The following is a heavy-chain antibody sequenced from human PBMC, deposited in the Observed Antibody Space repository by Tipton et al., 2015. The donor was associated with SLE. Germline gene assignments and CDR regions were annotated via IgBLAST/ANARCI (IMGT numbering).Heavy chain of an antibody. CDR2: IYYSGST. V-gene: IGHV4-59*01. CDR3: ARGIPYYFDY. Sequence: TLSLTCTVSGVSISRGYWNWIRQPPGRGLESVGYIYYSGSTNYNPSLKSRVTISVDTSKNQFSLKLSSVTAADTAVYYCARGIPYYFDYWGQGTLVTVSS. D-gene: IGHD2-2*02. CDR1: GVSISRGY. J-gene: IGHJ4*02.